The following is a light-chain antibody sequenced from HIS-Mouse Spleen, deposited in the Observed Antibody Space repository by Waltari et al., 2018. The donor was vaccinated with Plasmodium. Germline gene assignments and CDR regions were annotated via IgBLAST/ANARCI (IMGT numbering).Light chain of an antibody. V-gene: IGKV1-27*01. CDR2: AAS. Sequence: DIQMTQSPSSLSASVGDRVTITCRACQGISNYLAWYQQKPGKVPKLLIYAASTLQSGVPSRVSGSGSGTEFTLTISSLQPEDVATYYCQKYNRAPWTFGQGTKVEIK. CDR3: QKYNRAPWT. CDR1: QGISNY. J-gene: IGKJ1*01.